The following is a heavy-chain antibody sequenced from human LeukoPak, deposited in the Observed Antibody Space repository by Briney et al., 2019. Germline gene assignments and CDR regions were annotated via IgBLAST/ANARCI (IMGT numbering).Heavy chain of an antibody. D-gene: IGHD4-17*01. CDR2: IWYDGSNK. CDR1: GFTFSSYG. J-gene: IGHJ6*02. V-gene: IGHV3-33*01. Sequence: GESPRLSCAASGFTFSSYGMHWVRQAPGKGLEGVAVIWYDGSNKCYADSVKGRFTISRDNSKNTLYLQMNSLRAEDTAVYYCAGDYGEYYYGMDVWGQGTTVTVSS. CDR3: AGDYGEYYYGMDV.